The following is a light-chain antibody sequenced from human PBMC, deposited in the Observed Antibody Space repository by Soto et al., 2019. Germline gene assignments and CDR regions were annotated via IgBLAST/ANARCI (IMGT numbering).Light chain of an antibody. Sequence: EVVMTQSPATLSVSPGDTATLSCRASQGVSSSLAWYQQKPGQAPRLLIYGASTRATGVPARFSGSGSGTEFTLTISRLQSEDFAVYYCQQYYNWRPRFGQGTKVEIK. CDR1: QGVSSS. V-gene: IGKV3-15*01. CDR3: QQYYNWRPR. CDR2: GAS. J-gene: IGKJ1*01.